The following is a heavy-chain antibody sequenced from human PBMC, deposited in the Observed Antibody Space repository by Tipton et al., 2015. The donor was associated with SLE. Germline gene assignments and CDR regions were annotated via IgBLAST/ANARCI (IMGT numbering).Heavy chain of an antibody. Sequence: TLSLTCAGYGGSFSGYYWSWIRQPPGKGLEWIGEINHSGSTNYNPSLKSRVTISVDTSKNQFSLKLSSVTAADTAVYYCARVYGDYVGYWGQGTLVTVSS. D-gene: IGHD4-17*01. CDR2: INHSGST. V-gene: IGHV4-34*01. J-gene: IGHJ4*02. CDR3: ARVYGDYVGY. CDR1: GGSFSGYY.